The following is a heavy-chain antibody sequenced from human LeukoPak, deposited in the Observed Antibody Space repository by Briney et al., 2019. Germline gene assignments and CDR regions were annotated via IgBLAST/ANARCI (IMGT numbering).Heavy chain of an antibody. CDR3: ARAYYYDSSGYYRYSFDY. J-gene: IGHJ4*02. D-gene: IGHD3-22*01. Sequence: ASVKVSCKASGYTFTSYYIHWVRQAPGQGLEWMGIINPSGGSTSYAQKFQGRVTMTRDTSTSTVYMELSSLRSEDTAVYYCARAYYYDSSGYYRYSFDYWGQGTLVTVSS. CDR1: GYTFTSYY. CDR2: INPSGGST. V-gene: IGHV1-46*01.